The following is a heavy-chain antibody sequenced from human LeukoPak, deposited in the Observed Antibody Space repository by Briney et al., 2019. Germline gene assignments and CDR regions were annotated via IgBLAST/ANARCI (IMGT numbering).Heavy chain of an antibody. CDR3: ARDRSASYRFDY. V-gene: IGHV4-4*07. CDR1: GDSISGYY. D-gene: IGHD1-26*01. Sequence: SETLSLTCSVSGDSISGYYWSWIRQPAGKGLEWIGRIYTSGSTNYNPSLKSRVTMSVDTSKNQFSLNLTSAAAADTAVYYCARDRSASYRFDYWGQGTLVTVSS. J-gene: IGHJ4*02. CDR2: IYTSGST.